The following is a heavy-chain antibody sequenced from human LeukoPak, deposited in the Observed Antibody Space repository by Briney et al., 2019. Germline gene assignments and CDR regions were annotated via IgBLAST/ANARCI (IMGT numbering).Heavy chain of an antibody. CDR3: ARDRYSSSRGYFDY. CDR1: GFTFSSYS. J-gene: IGHJ4*02. Sequence: GGSLRLSCAASGFTFSSYSMNWVRQAPGKGLEWVSYISSSSSTIYYADSVKGRFTISRDNSKNTLYLQMNSLRAEDTAVYYCARDRYSSSRGYFDYWGQGTLVTVSS. V-gene: IGHV3-48*01. CDR2: ISSSSSTI. D-gene: IGHD6-13*01.